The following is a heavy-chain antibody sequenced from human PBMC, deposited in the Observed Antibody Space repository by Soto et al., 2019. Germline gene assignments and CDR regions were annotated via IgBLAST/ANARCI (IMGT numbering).Heavy chain of an antibody. CDR2: IYYSGST. D-gene: IGHD6-13*01. V-gene: IGHV4-31*03. CDR1: GGSISSGGYY. J-gene: IGHJ4*02. CDR3: ASSVAAAGTPLFYY. Sequence: PSETLSLTCTVSGGSISSGGYYWSWIRQHPGKGLEWIGYIYYSGSTYYNPSLKSRVTISVDTSKNQFSLKLSSVTAADTAVYYCASSVAAAGTPLFYYWGQGTLVTVSS.